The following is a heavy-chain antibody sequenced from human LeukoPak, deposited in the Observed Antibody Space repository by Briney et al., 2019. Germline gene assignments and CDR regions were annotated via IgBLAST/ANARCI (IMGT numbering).Heavy chain of an antibody. J-gene: IGHJ3*02. CDR1: GGSISSYY. CDR3: AREREWDYGDYTDAFDM. Sequence: PSETLSLTCTVSGGSISSYYWSWIRQPPGKGLEWIGYIYYSGSTNYNPSLKSRVTISVDTSKNQFSLKLSSVTAADTAVYYCAREREWDYGDYTDAFDMWSEGSIATVSS. V-gene: IGHV4-59*01. D-gene: IGHD4-17*01. CDR2: IYYSGST.